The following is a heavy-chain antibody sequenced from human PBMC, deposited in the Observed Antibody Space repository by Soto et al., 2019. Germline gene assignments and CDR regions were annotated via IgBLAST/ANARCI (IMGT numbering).Heavy chain of an antibody. CDR2: IYYSGST. CDR1: GGSISSYY. V-gene: IGHV4-59*01. D-gene: IGHD3-10*01. Sequence: SETLSLTCTVSGGSISSYYWSWIRQPPGKGLEWIGYIYYSGSTNYNPSLKSRVTISVDTSKNQFSLKLSSVTAADTAVYYCARVTMVRGNFNYYYGMDVWGQGTTVTVSS. J-gene: IGHJ6*02. CDR3: ARVTMVRGNFNYYYGMDV.